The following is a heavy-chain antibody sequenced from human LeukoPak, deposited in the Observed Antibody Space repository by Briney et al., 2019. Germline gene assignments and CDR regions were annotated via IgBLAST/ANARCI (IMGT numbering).Heavy chain of an antibody. CDR3: ARDSASSGDLAFDS. V-gene: IGHV3-33*08. J-gene: IGHJ4*02. D-gene: IGHD3-10*01. CDR2: IWYDGSEK. Sequence: PGGSLRLSCAASGFTFSSYAMSWVRQAPGKGLEWVALIWYDGSEKYYADSVKGRFTIARDNSKNTLYLQMNSLRADDTAVYYRARDSASSGDLAFDSWGQGTLVTVSS. CDR1: GFTFSSYA.